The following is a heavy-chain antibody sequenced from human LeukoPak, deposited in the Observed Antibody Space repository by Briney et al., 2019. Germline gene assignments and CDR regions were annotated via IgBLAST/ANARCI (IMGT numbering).Heavy chain of an antibody. CDR2: INPNSGGT. D-gene: IGHD3-10*01. CDR1: GYTFTGYY. J-gene: IGHJ3*02. V-gene: IGHV1-2*02. CDR3: DLGFGETNPRGDAFDI. Sequence: GASVKVSCKASGYTFTGYYMHWVRQAPGQGLEWMGWINPNSGGTNYAQKFQGRVTMTRDTSISTAYMELSRLRSDDTAVYYCDLGFGETNPRGDAFDIWGQGTMVTVSS.